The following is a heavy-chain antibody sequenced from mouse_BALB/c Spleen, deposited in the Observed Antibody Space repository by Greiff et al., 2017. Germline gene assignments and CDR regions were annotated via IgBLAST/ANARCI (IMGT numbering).Heavy chain of an antibody. CDR3: ARAMINAWFAY. CDR1: GYSITSDYA. D-gene: IGHD2-4*01. V-gene: IGHV3-2*02. J-gene: IGHJ3*01. Sequence: EVKLMESGPGLVKPSQSLSLTCTVTGYSITSDYAWNWIRQFPGNKLEWMGYISYSGSTSYNPSLKSRISITRDTSKNQFFLQLNSVTTEDTATYYCARAMINAWFAYWGQGTLVTVSA. CDR2: ISYSGST.